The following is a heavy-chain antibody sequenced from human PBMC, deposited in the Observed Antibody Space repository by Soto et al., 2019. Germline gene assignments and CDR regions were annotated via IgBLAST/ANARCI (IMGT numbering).Heavy chain of an antibody. V-gene: IGHV1-18*01. CDR2: ISTYNGNT. J-gene: IGHJ4*02. D-gene: IGHD4-17*01. CDR3: ARRLYGDYDY. CDR1: GYSFTTAG. Sequence: GASVKVSCKASGYSFTTAGITWVRQAPGQGLEWMGWISTYNGNTNYAQKLQDRVTLTTDTSTSTAYMELRSLRSDDTAVYYCARRLYGDYDYWGQGTLVNVS.